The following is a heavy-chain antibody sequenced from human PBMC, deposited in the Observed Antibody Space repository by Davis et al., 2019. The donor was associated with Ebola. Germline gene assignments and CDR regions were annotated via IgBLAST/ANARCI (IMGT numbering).Heavy chain of an antibody. Sequence: ASVKVSCKASGYTFRNSAISWVRQAPGQGLEWMGWISAYNGNTNYAQILQGRVTMTTDTSTGTVYMELRSLTSDDTAVYYCARDLATSSGAHFFYFGMDVWGEGTSVAVSS. D-gene: IGHD3-10*01. CDR2: ISAYNGNT. CDR1: GYTFRNSA. J-gene: IGHJ6*04. CDR3: ARDLATSSGAHFFYFGMDV. V-gene: IGHV1-18*01.